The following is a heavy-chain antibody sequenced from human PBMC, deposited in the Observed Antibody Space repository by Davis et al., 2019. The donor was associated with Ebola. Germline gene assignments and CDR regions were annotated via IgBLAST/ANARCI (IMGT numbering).Heavy chain of an antibody. D-gene: IGHD5-18*01. V-gene: IGHV3-21*01. CDR2: ISSTGSYM. J-gene: IGHJ3*02. CDR1: GFTFSTYA. Sequence: PGGSLRLSCAASGFTFSTYAMSWVRQAPGKGLEWVSSISSTGSYMYYADSMKGRFTVSRDNAKTSLYLQMDSLRAEDTAVYYCARVRVDSPMVNAFDIWGQGTMVTVSS. CDR3: ARVRVDSPMVNAFDI.